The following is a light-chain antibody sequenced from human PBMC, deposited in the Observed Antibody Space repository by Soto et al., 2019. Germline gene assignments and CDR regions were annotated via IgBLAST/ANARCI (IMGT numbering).Light chain of an antibody. J-gene: IGLJ1*01. CDR3: SSYTSSSTFYV. CDR2: EVS. CDR1: SSDVGGYNY. Sequence: QSALTQPASVSGSPGQSITISCTGTSSDVGGYNYVSWYQQHPGKAPKLMIYEVSNRPSGVSSRFSGSKSGNTASLTVSGLQPEDEADYYCSSYTSSSTFYVFGTGTKLTVL. V-gene: IGLV2-14*01.